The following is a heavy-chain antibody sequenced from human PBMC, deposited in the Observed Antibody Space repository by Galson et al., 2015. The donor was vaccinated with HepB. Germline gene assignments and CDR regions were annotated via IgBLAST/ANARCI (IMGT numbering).Heavy chain of an antibody. CDR3: AADYFNYNYRYVY. CDR2: INESGGNA. Sequence: SLRLSCAASGFTLNNYAMAWVRQAPGKGLEWVSSINESGGNALYAESVKGRFTISRDNSKSTVHLQMNSLRAEDTAVYYCAADYFNYNYRYVYWGQGTLVTVSS. V-gene: IGHV3-23*01. D-gene: IGHD1-1*01. CDR1: GFTLNNYA. J-gene: IGHJ4*02.